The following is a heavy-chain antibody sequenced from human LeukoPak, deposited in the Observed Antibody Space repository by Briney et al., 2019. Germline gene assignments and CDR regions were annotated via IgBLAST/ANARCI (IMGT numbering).Heavy chain of an antibody. CDR3: ARDTKQLVSLSFDP. CDR2: INPNSGGT. D-gene: IGHD6-6*01. J-gene: IGHJ5*02. V-gene: IGHV1-2*02. Sequence: ASVKVSCKASGYTFTGYYMHWGRQAPGQGLEWMGWINPNSGGTNYAQKFQGRVTMTRETSISTAYMELSRLRSDDTAVYYCARDTKQLVSLSFDPWGQGTLVTVSS. CDR1: GYTFTGYY.